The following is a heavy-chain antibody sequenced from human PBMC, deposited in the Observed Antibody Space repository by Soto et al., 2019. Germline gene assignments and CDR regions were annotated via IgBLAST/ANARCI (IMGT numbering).Heavy chain of an antibody. CDR3: AREDSGGDCYVDY. Sequence: PGGSLRLSCAASGFTFSSYWMSWVRQAPGKGLEWVANIKQDGSEKYYVDSVKGRLTISRDNAKNSLYLQMNSLRAEDTAVYYCAREDSGGDCYVDYWGQGTLVTVSS. CDR1: GFTFSSYW. CDR2: IKQDGSEK. D-gene: IGHD2-21*02. J-gene: IGHJ4*02. V-gene: IGHV3-7*01.